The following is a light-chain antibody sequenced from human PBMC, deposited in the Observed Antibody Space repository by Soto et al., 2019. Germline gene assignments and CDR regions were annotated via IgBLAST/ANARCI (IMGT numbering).Light chain of an antibody. Sequence: ENVLTQSPATLSLSPRERATLSCRASQSVSNYVAWYQQKPGQAPRLLIYDASNRATGIPARFSGSGSGTDFTLTISSLEHEDFPVYYCQQRSNCLFGPGTKVDIK. CDR3: QQRSNCL. CDR1: QSVSNY. CDR2: DAS. J-gene: IGKJ3*01. V-gene: IGKV3-11*01.